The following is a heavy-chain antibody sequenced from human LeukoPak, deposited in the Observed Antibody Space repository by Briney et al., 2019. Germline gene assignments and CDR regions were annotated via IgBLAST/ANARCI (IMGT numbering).Heavy chain of an antibody. D-gene: IGHD2-21*02. CDR1: GFTFSTYG. CDR2: ISYGGSNE. V-gene: IGHV3-30*18. Sequence: GGSLRLSCAASGFTFSTYGMHWVRQAPGKGLEWVTVISYGGSNEYYADSVKGRFTISRDNSKNTLYLQMNSLRDEDTAVFFCAKDQNPYCGADCHNAFDIWGQGTMVTVSS. J-gene: IGHJ3*02. CDR3: AKDQNPYCGADCHNAFDI.